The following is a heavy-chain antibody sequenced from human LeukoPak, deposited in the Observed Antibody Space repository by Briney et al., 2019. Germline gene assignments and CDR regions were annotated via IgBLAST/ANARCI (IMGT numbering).Heavy chain of an antibody. J-gene: IGHJ5*02. Sequence: PSETLSLTCTVSGDPGSSSNYYWGWIRQPPGKGLEWVGRISYSGSPYYKPSLKSRVTISIDTPNYQFSLKLTSVTAADTAVYYCARVIGGNTWFSWFDPWGQGTLVTVSS. V-gene: IGHV4-39*07. CDR3: ARVIGGNTWFSWFDP. CDR2: ISYSGSP. D-gene: IGHD6-13*01. CDR1: GDPGSSSNYY.